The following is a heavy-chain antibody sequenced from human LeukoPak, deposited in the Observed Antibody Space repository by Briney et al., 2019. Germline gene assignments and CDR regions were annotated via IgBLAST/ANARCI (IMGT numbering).Heavy chain of an antibody. J-gene: IGHJ5*02. CDR2: MFYRGSS. CDR3: ARLTSLNRFDP. V-gene: IGHV4-59*01. Sequence: SETLSLTCTVSGGSIRNYYLSWIRQTPGKGLEWIGYMFYRGSSSYNPSLNSRVTISIDTSTGQFSLKLSSVTAADTAVYYCARLTSLNRFDPWGQGTLVTVSS. CDR1: GGSIRNYY. D-gene: IGHD3-9*01.